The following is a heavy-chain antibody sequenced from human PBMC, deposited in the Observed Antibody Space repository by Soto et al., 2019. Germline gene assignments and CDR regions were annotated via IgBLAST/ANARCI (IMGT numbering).Heavy chain of an antibody. D-gene: IGHD4-17*01. J-gene: IGHJ4*02. CDR3: ARVKATVYRHYYFDD. V-gene: IGHV4-4*07. Sequence: PPETLSLTYTVSVHDLTTYDWVWIRQPAGKGLEWIGRIDATGNTNYNPSLKSRATMSIDTAKNLFSMRLRSLTAADTDVYFCARVKATVYRHYYFDDWGQGTPVTVSS. CDR1: VHDLTTYD. CDR2: IDATGNT.